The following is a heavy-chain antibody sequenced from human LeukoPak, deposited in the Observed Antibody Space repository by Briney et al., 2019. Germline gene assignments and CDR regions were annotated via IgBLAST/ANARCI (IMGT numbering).Heavy chain of an antibody. CDR1: GFTFSDAW. Sequence: GESLRLSCVASGFTFSDAWVSWVRQAPGKGLEWVGRIKSETDGGTTDYAAPVKGRFTISRDDSKSTVSLQMNSLQSEDTAVYYCTSSSAEEWLFDCWGQGTLVTVSS. CDR2: IKSETDGGTT. D-gene: IGHD6-19*01. V-gene: IGHV3-15*01. CDR3: TSSSAEEWLFDC. J-gene: IGHJ4*02.